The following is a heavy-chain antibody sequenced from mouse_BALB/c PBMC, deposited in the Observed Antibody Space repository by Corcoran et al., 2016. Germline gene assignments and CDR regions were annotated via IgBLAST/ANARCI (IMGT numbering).Heavy chain of an antibody. J-gene: IGHJ3*01. CDR1: GFNIKDTY. CDR2: IDPVNGNT. D-gene: IGHD1-1*01. V-gene: IGHV14-3*02. Sequence: EVQLQQSGAELVKPGASVKLSCTASGFNIKDTYMHWVKQRPEQGLEWLGRIDPVNGNTKYDPKFQGKATITADTSSNTAYLQLSSLTSEDTAVYYCARRGYGSSYWFAYWDQGTLVTVSA. CDR3: ARRGYGSSYWFAY.